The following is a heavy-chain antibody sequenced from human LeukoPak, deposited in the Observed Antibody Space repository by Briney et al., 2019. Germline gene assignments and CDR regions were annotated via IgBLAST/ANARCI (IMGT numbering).Heavy chain of an antibody. CDR2: IIPIFGTA. Sequence: GASVKVSCKASGGTFSSYAISWVRQAPGQGLEWVGGIIPIFGTANYAQKFQGRVTITADESTSTAYMELSSLRSEDTAVYYCAKLDYDSSGRRDYWGQGTLVTVSS. D-gene: IGHD3-22*01. CDR3: AKLDYDSSGRRDY. V-gene: IGHV1-69*13. CDR1: GGTFSSYA. J-gene: IGHJ4*02.